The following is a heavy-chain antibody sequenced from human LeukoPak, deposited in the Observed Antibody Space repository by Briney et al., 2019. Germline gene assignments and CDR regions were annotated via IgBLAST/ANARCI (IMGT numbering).Heavy chain of an antibody. CDR1: GFSFSTYA. Sequence: GGSLRLSCAASGFSFSTYAMSWVRQAPGKGLEGVSGIRGNDGKTYYADSVKGRFTISRDNSKNTLHLQMNSLRAEDTALYYCAEDTGGSCYSAIAYWGQGALVTVST. CDR3: AEDTGGSCYSAIAY. D-gene: IGHD2-15*01. V-gene: IGHV3-23*01. J-gene: IGHJ4*02. CDR2: IRGNDGKT.